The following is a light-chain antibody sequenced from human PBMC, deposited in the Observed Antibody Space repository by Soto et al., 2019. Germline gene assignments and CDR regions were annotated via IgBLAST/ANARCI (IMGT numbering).Light chain of an antibody. V-gene: IGKV3-15*01. CDR3: QQYNNWYT. CDR1: QSISRN. CDR2: GAS. J-gene: IGKJ2*01. Sequence: EIVMTQSPATLSVSPGETATLSCRASQSISRNLAWYQQKPGQAPRLLIYGASTRATGIPARFSGSGSGTDFTLTISSLQSEDFAVYYCQQYNNWYTFGQGTKLEIK.